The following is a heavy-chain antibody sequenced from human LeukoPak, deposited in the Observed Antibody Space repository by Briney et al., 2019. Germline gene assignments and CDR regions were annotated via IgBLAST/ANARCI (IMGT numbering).Heavy chain of an antibody. J-gene: IGHJ4*02. Sequence: ASVKVSCKASGYTFTGYYMHWVRQAPGQGLEWMGWINPNSGGTNYAQKFQGRVTMTRDTSISTAYMELSSLRSEDTAVYYCARAEGYSSSSLFDYWGQGTLVTVSS. V-gene: IGHV1-2*02. CDR3: ARAEGYSSSSLFDY. CDR2: INPNSGGT. CDR1: GYTFTGYY. D-gene: IGHD6-6*01.